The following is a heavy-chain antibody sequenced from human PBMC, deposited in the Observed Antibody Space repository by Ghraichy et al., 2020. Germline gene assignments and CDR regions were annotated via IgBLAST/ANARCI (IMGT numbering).Heavy chain of an antibody. CDR1: GFTFSDYY. CDR2: ISSSSSYT. Sequence: GGSLRLSCAASGFTFSDYYMSWMRQAPGKGLEWVSYISSSSSYTKSADSVKGRFTISRDNAKNSLFLQMNSLRVEDTAVYYCARTRSSSSSWYGGWIDPWGQGILVTVSS. V-gene: IGHV3-11*06. D-gene: IGHD6-13*01. CDR3: ARTRSSSSSWYGGWIDP. J-gene: IGHJ5*02.